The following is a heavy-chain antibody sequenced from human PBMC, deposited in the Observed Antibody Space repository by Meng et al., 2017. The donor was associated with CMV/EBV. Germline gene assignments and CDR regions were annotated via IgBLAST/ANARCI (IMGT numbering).Heavy chain of an antibody. CDR1: GGSISSSIYY. D-gene: IGHD4-23*01. CDR2: IYYSGST. Sequence: HRQLQESGPGLVKPSETLSLTVTVSGGSISSSIYYWGWIRQPPGKGLEWIGSIYYSGSTYYNPSLKSRVTISVGTSKNQFSLKLSSVTAADTAVYYCARDPSLRWIDYRGQGTLVTVSS. CDR3: ARDPSLRWIDY. J-gene: IGHJ4*02. V-gene: IGHV4-39*07.